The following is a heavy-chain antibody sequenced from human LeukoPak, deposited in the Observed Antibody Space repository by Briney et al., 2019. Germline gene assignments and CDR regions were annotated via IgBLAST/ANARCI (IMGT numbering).Heavy chain of an antibody. CDR3: AKDSSSWFFVRIGFDP. D-gene: IGHD6-13*01. J-gene: IGHJ5*02. CDR2: ISSSSSYI. Sequence: GGSLRLSCAASGFTFSSYSMNWVRQAPGKGLEWVSSISSSSSYIYYADSVKGRFTISRDNAKNSLYLQMNSLRAEDTAVYYCAKDSSSWFFVRIGFDPWGQGTLVTVSS. V-gene: IGHV3-21*04. CDR1: GFTFSSYS.